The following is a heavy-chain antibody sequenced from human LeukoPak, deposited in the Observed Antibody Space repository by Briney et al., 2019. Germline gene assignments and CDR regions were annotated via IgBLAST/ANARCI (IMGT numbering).Heavy chain of an antibody. CDR1: GFSFATTD. Sequence: QSGGSLRLSCAASGFSFATTDMTWVRQAPGKGPEWLSCISGTGDRTYYADSVRGRFTISRDNSKNMLYLQMTSLRVEDTATYYCVKNSGIWSFWGRGTLAAVS. V-gene: IGHV3-23*01. CDR2: ISGTGDRT. D-gene: IGHD1-26*01. CDR3: VKNSGIWSF. J-gene: IGHJ4*02.